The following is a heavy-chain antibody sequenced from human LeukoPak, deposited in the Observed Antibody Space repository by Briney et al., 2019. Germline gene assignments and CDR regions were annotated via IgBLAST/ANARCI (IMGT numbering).Heavy chain of an antibody. CDR3: ARVGGYCSSVSNCYGDY. CDR1: GFTFSIYS. D-gene: IGHD2-2*03. J-gene: IGHJ4*02. CDR2: ISSGSTNI. V-gene: IGHV3-21*01. Sequence: GGSLRLSCAASGFTFSIYSMNWVRQAPGKGLEWVSCISSGSTNIYYADSLRGRFTISRDNAKNSLYLQMDSLRAEDTAVYYCARVGGYCSSVSNCYGDYWGQGTLVTVSS.